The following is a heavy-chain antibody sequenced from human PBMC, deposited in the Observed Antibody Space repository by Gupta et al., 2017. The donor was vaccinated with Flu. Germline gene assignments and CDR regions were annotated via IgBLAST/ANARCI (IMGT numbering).Heavy chain of an antibody. D-gene: IGHD2-2*02. CDR2: IYTSGST. J-gene: IGHJ6*01. CDR1: GGSISSGSYY. CDR3: ARVRLPAAIHRNYYYG. Sequence: QVQLQESGPGLVKPSQTLSLTCTVSGGSISSGSYYWSWIRQPAGKGLEWIGRIYTSGSTNYNPSLKSRVTISVDTSKNQFSLKLSSVTAADTAVYYCARVRLPAAIHRNYYYG. V-gene: IGHV4-61*02.